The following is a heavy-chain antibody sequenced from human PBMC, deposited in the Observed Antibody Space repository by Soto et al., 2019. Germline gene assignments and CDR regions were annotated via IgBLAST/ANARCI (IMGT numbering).Heavy chain of an antibody. CDR3: AKDPTMVRGVTDY. Sequence: GGSLRLSCAASGFTFSSYAMSWVRQAPGKGLEWVSAISGSGGSTYYADSVKGRFTISRDNSKNTLYLRMNSLRAEDTAVYYCAKDPTMVRGVTDYWGQGTLVTVSS. CDR1: GFTFSSYA. D-gene: IGHD3-10*01. V-gene: IGHV3-23*01. J-gene: IGHJ4*02. CDR2: ISGSGGST.